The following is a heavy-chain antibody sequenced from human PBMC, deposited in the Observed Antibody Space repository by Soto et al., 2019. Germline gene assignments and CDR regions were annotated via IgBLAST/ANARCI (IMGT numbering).Heavy chain of an antibody. J-gene: IGHJ4*02. Sequence: QVQLVQSGAEVKKPGSSVKVSCKASGGTFSAYTISWVRQAPGQGLEWLGRIIPLFGLPNHAQKFQDRVTITADKSTEPAYLEMNSLRPEDTAVYYCAFDVQTGVVYYDNWGQGTLVTVSS. CDR1: GGTFSAYT. CDR3: AFDVQTGVVYYDN. CDR2: IIPLFGLP. D-gene: IGHD1-1*01. V-gene: IGHV1-69*02.